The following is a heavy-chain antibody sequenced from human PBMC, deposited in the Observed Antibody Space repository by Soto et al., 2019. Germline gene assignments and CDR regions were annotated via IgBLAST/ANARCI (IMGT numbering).Heavy chain of an antibody. D-gene: IGHD4-17*01. V-gene: IGHV3-74*01. CDR1: GLTFSSYW. J-gene: IGHJ4*02. Sequence: GGSLRLSCAASGLTFSSYWMHWVRQAPGKGLVWVSRIRNDGSSTSYADSVKGRFTISRDSAKSTLYLQMNSLRAEDTAVYYCARSAYGDYFDFWGQGTLVTVSS. CDR2: IRNDGSST. CDR3: ARSAYGDYFDF.